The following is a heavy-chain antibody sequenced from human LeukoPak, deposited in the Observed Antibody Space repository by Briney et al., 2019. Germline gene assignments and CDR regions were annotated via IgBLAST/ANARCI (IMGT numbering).Heavy chain of an antibody. CDR3: ARGDYDSSGYYSLLFDY. Sequence: SETLSLTCAVSGGSISSAGYSRSWIRQPPGKGLEWIGYIYHSGSTYYNPSLKSRVTISVDRSKDQFSLKLSSVTAADTAVYYCARGDYDSSGYYSLLFDYWGQGTLVTVSS. J-gene: IGHJ4*02. V-gene: IGHV4-30-2*01. D-gene: IGHD3-22*01. CDR1: GGSISSAGYS. CDR2: IYHSGST.